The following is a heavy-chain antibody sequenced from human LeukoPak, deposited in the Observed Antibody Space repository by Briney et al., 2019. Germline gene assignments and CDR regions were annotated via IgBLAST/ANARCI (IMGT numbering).Heavy chain of an antibody. CDR3: AKNPEIPDNWFDP. CDR2: ISGSGST. Sequence: GGSLRLSCAASGFTFSSYAMGWVRQAAGKGLEWVSAISGSGSTYYADSVKGRFTISRDNSKNTLYLQMNSLRAEDTAVYYCAKNPEIPDNWFDPWGQGTLVTVSS. CDR1: GFTFSSYA. V-gene: IGHV3-23*01. D-gene: IGHD1-14*01. J-gene: IGHJ5*02.